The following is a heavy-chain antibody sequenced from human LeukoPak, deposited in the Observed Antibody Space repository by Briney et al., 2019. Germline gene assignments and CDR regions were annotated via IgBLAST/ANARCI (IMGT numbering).Heavy chain of an antibody. J-gene: IGHJ4*02. CDR2: ISSSGSTI. D-gene: IGHD4-17*01. Sequence: GGSLRLSCEASGFTLGAYTLNWIRQAPGKGLEWVSYISSSGSTIYYADSVKGRFTISRDNAKNSLYLQMNSLRAEDTAVYYCARENYGDYEYYFDYWGQGTLVTVPS. V-gene: IGHV3-11*04. CDR1: GFTLGAYT. CDR3: ARENYGDYEYYFDY.